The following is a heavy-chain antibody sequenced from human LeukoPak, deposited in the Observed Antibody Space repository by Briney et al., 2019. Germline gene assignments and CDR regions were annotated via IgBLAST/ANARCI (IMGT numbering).Heavy chain of an antibody. CDR1: GFTFSSYA. V-gene: IGHV3-23*01. J-gene: IGHJ4*02. Sequence: PGGSLRLSCAASGFTFSSYAMSWVRQAPGKGLEWVSVISGGGTSTYYADSVKGRFTISKDNSRNTLYLQMNSLRAEDTAVYYCAKTFIAVANPIDYCGQGTLVTVSS. CDR2: ISGGGTST. CDR3: AKTFIAVANPIDY. D-gene: IGHD6-19*01.